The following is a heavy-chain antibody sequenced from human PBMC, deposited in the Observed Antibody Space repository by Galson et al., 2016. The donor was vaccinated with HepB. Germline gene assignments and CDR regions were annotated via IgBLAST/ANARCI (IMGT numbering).Heavy chain of an antibody. V-gene: IGHV3-21*04. Sequence: SQRLSCAASGFTFSTNTMNWVRQAPGKGLEWLSSITPSRSYSVYAHSVTGRFTIPRDNAKNSLFLQMNSLKASDTAMYYCARSSYGDYGFDPWGQGTLVTVSS. CDR3: ARSSYGDYGFDP. CDR1: GFTFSTNT. J-gene: IGHJ5*02. CDR2: ITPSRSYS. D-gene: IGHD4-17*01.